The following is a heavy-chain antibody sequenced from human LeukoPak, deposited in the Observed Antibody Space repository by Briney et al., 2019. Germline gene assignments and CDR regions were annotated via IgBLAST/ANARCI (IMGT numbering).Heavy chain of an antibody. Sequence: MTSQTLSLTCTVSGGSISRDGHYWSWIRQYPGKGLESIGSVSSSGTTTYNPSLKSRVTISLDTSQNQFSLNLRSLTAADTAVYYCAREMVRDAFDIWGQGTMVTVSS. CDR3: AREMVRDAFDI. J-gene: IGHJ3*02. CDR2: VSSSGTT. CDR1: GGSISRDGHY. D-gene: IGHD2-8*01. V-gene: IGHV4-31*03.